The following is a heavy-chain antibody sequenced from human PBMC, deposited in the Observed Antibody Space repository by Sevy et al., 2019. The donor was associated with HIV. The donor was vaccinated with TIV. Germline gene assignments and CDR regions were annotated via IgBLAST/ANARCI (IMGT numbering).Heavy chain of an antibody. CDR3: ARGVDLKGYYDFWSGYYTGNYYYYGMDV. V-gene: IGHV1-8*01. CDR1: GYTFTSYD. D-gene: IGHD3-3*01. Sequence: ASVKVSCKASGYTFTSYDINWVRQATGQGLEWMGWMNPNSGNTGYAQKFQGRVTMTRNTSISTAYMELSSLGSEDTAVYYCARGVDLKGYYDFWSGYYTGNYYYYGMDVWGQGTTVTVSS. CDR2: MNPNSGNT. J-gene: IGHJ6*02.